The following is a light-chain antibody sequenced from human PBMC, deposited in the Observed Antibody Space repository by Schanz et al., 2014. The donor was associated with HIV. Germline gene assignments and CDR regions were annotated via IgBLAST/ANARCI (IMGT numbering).Light chain of an antibody. CDR1: SSNIGAGYD. CDR2: GNN. Sequence: QSVLTQPPSVSGAPGQRVTISCAGNSSNIGAGYDVHWYQQLPGTAPKLLIYGNNNRPSGIPDRFSGSKSDTSASLAITGLQSEDEADYYCSSFTSSFTYVFGTGTKLTVL. CDR3: SSFTSSFTYV. J-gene: IGLJ1*01. V-gene: IGLV1-40*01.